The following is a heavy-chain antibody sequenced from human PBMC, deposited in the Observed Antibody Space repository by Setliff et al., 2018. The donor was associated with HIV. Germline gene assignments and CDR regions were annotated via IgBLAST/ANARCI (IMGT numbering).Heavy chain of an antibody. J-gene: IGHJ4*01. CDR2: IYYSGNT. D-gene: IGHD1-26*01. Sequence: LSLTCTVSGGSISSSSYYWGWIRQPPGKGLEWIGTIYYSGNTYYDPSLKSRVTISVDTSKNQISLKLSSVTAADTAVYYCASHLPPYSGNFDYWGHGTLVTVSS. CDR3: ASHLPPYSGNFDY. CDR1: GGSISSSSYY. V-gene: IGHV4-39*01.